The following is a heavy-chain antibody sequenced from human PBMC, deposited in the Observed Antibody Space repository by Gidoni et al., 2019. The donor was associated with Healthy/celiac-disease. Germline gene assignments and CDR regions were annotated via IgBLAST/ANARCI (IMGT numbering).Heavy chain of an antibody. J-gene: IGHJ4*02. CDR2: ISYDGSNK. D-gene: IGHD6-19*01. V-gene: IGHV3-30*18. CDR3: AKEAVAGTSKD. CDR1: GFTFSSYG. Sequence: QVQLVESGGGVVQPGRSLRLSCAASGFTFSSYGMHWVRQAPGKGLEWVAVISYDGSNKYYADSVKGRFTISRDNSKNTLYLQMNSLRAEDTAVYYCAKEAVAGTSKDWGQGTLVTVSS.